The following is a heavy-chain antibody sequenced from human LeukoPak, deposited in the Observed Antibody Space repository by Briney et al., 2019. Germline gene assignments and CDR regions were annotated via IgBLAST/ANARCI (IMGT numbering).Heavy chain of an antibody. CDR2: ISAYNGNT. CDR3: ARESHYYDSSGYSEGAFDI. J-gene: IGHJ3*02. D-gene: IGHD3-22*01. Sequence: GASVKVSCKASGYTFTSYGISWVRQAPGQGLEWMGWISAYNGNTNYAQKLQGRVTMTTDTSTSTAYMELRSLRSDDTAVYYCARESHYYDSSGYSEGAFDIWGQGTMVTVSS. V-gene: IGHV1-18*01. CDR1: GYTFTSYG.